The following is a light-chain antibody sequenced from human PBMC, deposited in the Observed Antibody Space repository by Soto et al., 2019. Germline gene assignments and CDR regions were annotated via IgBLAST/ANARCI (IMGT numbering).Light chain of an antibody. CDR2: DVS. V-gene: IGLV2-14*01. Sequence: QSALTQPASVSGSPGQSITFSCTGTSSDLGGYNYVSWYQQHPGKAPKLVIYDVSNRPSGVSNRFSGYKSGNTASLTISGLQADDEDDYYCSSYTTTSTLVFGGGTKLTVL. J-gene: IGLJ2*01. CDR1: SSDLGGYNY. CDR3: SSYTTTSTLV.